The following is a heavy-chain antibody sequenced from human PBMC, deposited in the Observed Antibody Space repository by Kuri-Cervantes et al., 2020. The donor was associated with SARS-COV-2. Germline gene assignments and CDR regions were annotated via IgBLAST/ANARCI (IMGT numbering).Heavy chain of an antibody. CDR2: IYYSGST. CDR3: ARGQQLVLLDY. CDR1: GGSISSSSYY. D-gene: IGHD6-13*01. V-gene: IGHV4-39*07. J-gene: IGHJ4*02. Sequence: SETLSLTCTVSGGSISSSSYYWGWIRQPPGKGLEWIGSIYYSGSTYYNPSLKSRVTISVDTSKNQFSLKLSSVTAADTAVYCCARGQQLVLLDYWGQGTLVTVSS.